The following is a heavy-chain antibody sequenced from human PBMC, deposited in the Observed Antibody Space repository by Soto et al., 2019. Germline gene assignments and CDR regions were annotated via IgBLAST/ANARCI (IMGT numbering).Heavy chain of an antibody. CDR2: IIPIFGTA. J-gene: IGHJ4*02. Sequence: ASVKVSCKASGGTFSSYAISWVRQAPGQGLEWMGGIIPIFGTANYAQKFQGRVTITADESTSTAYMELSSLRSEDTAVYYCASSSPLAVAGMTGNYWGQGTLVTVSS. CDR3: ASSSPLAVAGMTGNY. D-gene: IGHD6-19*01. V-gene: IGHV1-69*13. CDR1: GGTFSSYA.